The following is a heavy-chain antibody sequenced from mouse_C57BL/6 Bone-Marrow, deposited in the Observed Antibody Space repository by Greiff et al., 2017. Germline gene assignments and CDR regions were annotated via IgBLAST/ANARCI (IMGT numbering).Heavy chain of an antibody. D-gene: IGHD2-12*01. CDR3: ATYSYHWYIDV. CDR1: GYTFTSYG. J-gene: IGHJ1*03. CDR2: IYPRSGNT. Sequence: QVQLQQSGAELARPGASVQMSCKASGYTFTSYGISWVKQRTGQGLEWIGEIYPRSGNTYYNEKFKGKATLTADKSSSTAYMELRSLTSEDSAVYFCATYSYHWYIDVWGTGTTVTVSS. V-gene: IGHV1-81*01.